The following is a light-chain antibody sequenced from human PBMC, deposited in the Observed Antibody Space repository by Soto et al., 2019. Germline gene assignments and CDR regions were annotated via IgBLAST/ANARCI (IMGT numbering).Light chain of an antibody. CDR3: ETWDSNTRV. CDR1: SGHSSYT. V-gene: IGLV4-60*02. Sequence: QLVLTQSSSASASLGSSVKLTCTLSSGHSSYTIAWHQQQPGKAPRFLMKVEGSGSYNKGSGVPDRFSGSSSGADRCLTISNLHFEDEADYYCETWDSNTRVFGGGTKLTVL. CDR2: VEGSGSY. J-gene: IGLJ2*01.